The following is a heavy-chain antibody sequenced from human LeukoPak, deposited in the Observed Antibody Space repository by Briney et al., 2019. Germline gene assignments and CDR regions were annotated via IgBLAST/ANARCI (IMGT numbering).Heavy chain of an antibody. CDR1: GGSISSSNW. J-gene: IGHJ4*02. CDR2: IYHSGST. CDR3: ARTYYYDSSGYDY. Sequence: PSETLSLTCAVSGGSISSSNWWSWVRQPPGKGLEWIGEIYHSGSTNYNPSLKSRVTISVDTSKNQFSLKLSSVTAADTAVYYCARTYYYDSSGYDYWGQGTLVTVSS. V-gene: IGHV4-4*02. D-gene: IGHD3-22*01.